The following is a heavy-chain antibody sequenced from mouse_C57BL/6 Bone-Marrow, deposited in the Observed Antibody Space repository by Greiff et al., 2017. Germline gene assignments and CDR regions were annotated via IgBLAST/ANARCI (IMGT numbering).Heavy chain of an antibody. D-gene: IGHD1-1*01. V-gene: IGHV3-5*01. Sequence: EVKLVESGPGLVKPSQTVFLTCTVTGISITTGNYRWSWIRQFPGNKLEWIGYIYYSGTITYNPSLTSRTTITRDTPKNQFFLEMNSLTAEDTATYYCARDGPPVVATRAWFAYWGQGTLVTVSA. J-gene: IGHJ3*01. CDR1: GISITTGNYR. CDR3: ARDGPPVVATRAWFAY. CDR2: IYYSGTI.